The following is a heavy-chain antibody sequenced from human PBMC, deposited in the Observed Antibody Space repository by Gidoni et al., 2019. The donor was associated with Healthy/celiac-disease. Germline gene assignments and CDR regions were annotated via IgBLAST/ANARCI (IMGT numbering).Heavy chain of an antibody. Sequence: EVQLVESGGGLVKPGGSLRLSCAASGFTFSSYSMNWVRQAPGKGLEWVSSISSSSSYIYYADSVKGRFTISRDNAKNSLYLQMNSLRAEDTAVYYCARERYYYDSSGLRYFDYWGQGTLVTVSS. CDR2: ISSSSSYI. V-gene: IGHV3-21*01. CDR1: GFTFSSYS. CDR3: ARERYYYDSSGLRYFDY. D-gene: IGHD3-22*01. J-gene: IGHJ4*02.